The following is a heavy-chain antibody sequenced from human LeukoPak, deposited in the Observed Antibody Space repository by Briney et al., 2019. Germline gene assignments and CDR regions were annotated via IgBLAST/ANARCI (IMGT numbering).Heavy chain of an antibody. CDR3: AKDSRGTTTTIYYFDC. Sequence: GGSLRLSCAASGFTFSTYAMTWVRQAPGKGLEWVSGISGGGSYTYYADSVKGRFTISRDNSKNTLSLQMNSLRAEDTAVYYCAKDSRGTTTTIYYFDCWGQGTLVTVSS. V-gene: IGHV3-23*01. D-gene: IGHD4-17*01. CDR2: ISGGGSYT. CDR1: GFTFSTYA. J-gene: IGHJ4*02.